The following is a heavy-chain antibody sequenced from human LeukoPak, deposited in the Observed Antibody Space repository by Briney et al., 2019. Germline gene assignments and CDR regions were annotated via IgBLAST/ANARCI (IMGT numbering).Heavy chain of an antibody. V-gene: IGHV5-51*01. D-gene: IGHD1-14*01. CDR2: IYPGDSGT. Sequence: GESLKISCKGSGYSFTSYWIGWVRQMPGKGLEWMGIIYPGDSGTRYSPSFQGQVTISADKSISTAYLQWSSLKASDTAMYYCARRSYSRWSPLDYWGQGTLVTVSS. CDR3: ARRSYSRWSPLDY. CDR1: GYSFTSYW. J-gene: IGHJ4*02.